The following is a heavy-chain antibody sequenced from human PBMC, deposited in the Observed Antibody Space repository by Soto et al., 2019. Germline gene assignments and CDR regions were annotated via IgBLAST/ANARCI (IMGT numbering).Heavy chain of an antibody. CDR1: GGSFSGYS. CDR3: ARSRQWLGDYYYYGMDV. D-gene: IGHD6-19*01. V-gene: IGHV4-34*01. J-gene: IGHJ6*02. Sequence: SEPLSLTCAVYGGSFSGYSWSWIRQPPGKGLEWLGEINHSGSTNYNPSLKSRVTISVDTSTNQFSLKLRSVTAADTAVYYCARSRQWLGDYYYYGMDVWGHGTTVTVS. CDR2: INHSGST.